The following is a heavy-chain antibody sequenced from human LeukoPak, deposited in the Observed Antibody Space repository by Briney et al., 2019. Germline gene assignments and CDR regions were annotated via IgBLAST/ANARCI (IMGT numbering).Heavy chain of an antibody. Sequence: PGGSLRLSCAASGFTLSSYWMSWVREAPGKGVEWAANIKQDGSEKYYVDSVKGRFTISRDNAKNSLYLQMNSLRAEDTAVYYCARGTWYSSRWYDWYFDLWGRGTLVTVSS. D-gene: IGHD6-13*01. V-gene: IGHV3-7*01. CDR1: GFTLSSYW. CDR3: ARGTWYSSRWYDWYFDL. J-gene: IGHJ2*01. CDR2: IKQDGSEK.